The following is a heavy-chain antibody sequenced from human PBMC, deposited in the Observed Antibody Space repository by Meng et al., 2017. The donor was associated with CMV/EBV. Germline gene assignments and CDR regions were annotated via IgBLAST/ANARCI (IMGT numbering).Heavy chain of an antibody. CDR2: TYYRSKWYN. J-gene: IGHJ6*02. CDR1: GDSVSSNSAA. V-gene: IGHV6-1*01. D-gene: IGHD6-13*01. Sequence: LSCAISGDSVSSNSAAWNWIRQSPSRGLEWLGRTYYRSKWYNDYAVSVKSRITINPDTSKNQFSLQLNSVTPEDTAVYYCARAGIAAAGTMEYYYYGMDVWGQGTTVTVSS. CDR3: ARAGIAAAGTMEYYYYGMDV.